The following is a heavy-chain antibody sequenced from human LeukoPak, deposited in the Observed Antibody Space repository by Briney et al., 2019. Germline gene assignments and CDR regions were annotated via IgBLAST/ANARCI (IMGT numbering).Heavy chain of an antibody. CDR3: AKRAYSGYDEGYYFDY. Sequence: GGSLRLSCAASGFTFNSYGMHWVRQAPGKGLEWVAFISYDGSNYYYADSVKGRFSISRDNSKNTLFLQMDSLRAEDTAVYYCAKRAYSGYDEGYYFDYWGQGALVTVSS. V-gene: IGHV3-30*18. CDR2: ISYDGSNY. J-gene: IGHJ4*02. D-gene: IGHD5-12*01. CDR1: GFTFNSYG.